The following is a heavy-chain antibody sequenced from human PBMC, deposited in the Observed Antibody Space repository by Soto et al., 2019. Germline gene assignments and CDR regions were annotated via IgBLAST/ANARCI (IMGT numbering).Heavy chain of an antibody. Sequence: SETLSLTCTVSGGSMSSYYWTWIRQPAGKGLEWIGRVYSSGGTHYNPSLKSRVTISLDTSKNQFSLRLLSVTDADTAVYYCARGQRFYDWFDPWGQGTFVTVSS. V-gene: IGHV4-4*07. CDR2: VYSSGGT. CDR3: ARGQRFYDWFDP. D-gene: IGHD3-3*01. J-gene: IGHJ5*02. CDR1: GGSMSSYY.